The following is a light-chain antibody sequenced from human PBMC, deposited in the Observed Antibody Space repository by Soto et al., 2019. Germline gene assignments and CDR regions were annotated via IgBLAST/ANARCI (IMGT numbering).Light chain of an antibody. V-gene: IGKV4-1*01. J-gene: IGKJ1*01. CDR2: WAS. CDR3: QQYCISPWT. Sequence: DIVMTQSPDSLAVSLGERATINCRSSQSVLYSSSNKNYLAWYQQKPGQPPKLLIYWASTRESGVPDRFSGSGSGTDFTLTISSLQAEDVAVYYCQQYCISPWTFGQGTKVEIK. CDR1: QSVLYSSSNKNY.